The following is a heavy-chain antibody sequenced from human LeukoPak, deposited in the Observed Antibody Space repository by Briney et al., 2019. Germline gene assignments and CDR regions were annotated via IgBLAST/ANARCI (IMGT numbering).Heavy chain of an antibody. V-gene: IGHV3-30-3*01. CDR1: GFTFSSYA. CDR3: ARSGEQHYYDSSGYSDAFDI. J-gene: IGHJ3*02. CDR2: ISYDGSNK. D-gene: IGHD3-22*01. Sequence: GGSLRLSCAASGFTFSSYAMHWVRQAPGKGLEWVAVISYDGSNKYYADSVKGRFTISRDNSKNSLYLQMNSLRAEDTAVYYCARSGEQHYYDSSGYSDAFDIWGQGTMVTVSS.